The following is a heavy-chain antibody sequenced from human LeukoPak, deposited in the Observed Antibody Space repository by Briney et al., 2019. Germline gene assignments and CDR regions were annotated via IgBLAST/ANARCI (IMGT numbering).Heavy chain of an antibody. CDR1: GDSLSTYS. V-gene: IGHV4-59*08. CDR3: VGEKNYWGTPY. CDR2: IYYSGST. Sequence: SETLSLTCTVSGDSLSTYSWSWLRQPPGKGLEYIGYIYYSGSTNYNPSLKSRVTMSVDTSKNQFSLKLNSVTAADTAVYYCVGEKNYWGTPYWGQGTLVTASS. D-gene: IGHD1-7*01. J-gene: IGHJ4*02.